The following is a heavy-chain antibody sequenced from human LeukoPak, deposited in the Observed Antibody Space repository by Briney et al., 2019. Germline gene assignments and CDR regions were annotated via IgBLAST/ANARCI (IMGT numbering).Heavy chain of an antibody. CDR2: SYHSGST. V-gene: IGHV4-38-2*01. CDR1: VYPISSGYY. D-gene: IGHD1-14*01. J-gene: IGHJ4*02. CDR3: ASRPKGRSITYYFDY. Sequence: SETLSLTCAVSVYPISSGYYWGWTRQPPGKGLEWIGSSYHSGSTSYNPPLKSRVTIAVDTSKTQFSLKLSSVTAAETAVYYCASRPKGRSITYYFDYWGQGTLVTASS.